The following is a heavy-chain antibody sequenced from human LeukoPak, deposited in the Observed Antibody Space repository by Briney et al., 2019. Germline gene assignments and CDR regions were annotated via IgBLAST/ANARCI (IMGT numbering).Heavy chain of an antibody. CDR3: ARCRSSDSSGYCDAVDI. CDR2: IHNSGST. D-gene: IGHD3-22*01. V-gene: IGHV4-59*01. Sequence: SETLSLTCTVAGGSISSNYWSWIRQPPGKGLEWIGYIHNSGSTNYNPSLKSRVTISVDTSKKQFSLKLGSVTAADTAVYYCARCRSSDSSGYCDAVDIWGQGTMVTVSS. J-gene: IGHJ3*02. CDR1: GGSISSNY.